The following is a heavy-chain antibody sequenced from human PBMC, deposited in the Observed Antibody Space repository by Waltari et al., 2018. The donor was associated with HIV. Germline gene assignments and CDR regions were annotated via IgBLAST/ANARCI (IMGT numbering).Heavy chain of an antibody. CDR3: ASSKHTSSFVDY. CDR1: GGSFSGSY. D-gene: IGHD6-6*01. V-gene: IGHV4-34*02. J-gene: IGHJ4*02. Sequence: QVRLQQWGAGLLKPSETLSLTCAVYGGSFSGSYWSWIRQPPGKGLEWNGGINHSGSTNYKPSLKSRGTISVDTPKNQFSLKVRSVTAADTAVYYCASSKHTSSFVDYWGQGTLVTVSS. CDR2: INHSGST.